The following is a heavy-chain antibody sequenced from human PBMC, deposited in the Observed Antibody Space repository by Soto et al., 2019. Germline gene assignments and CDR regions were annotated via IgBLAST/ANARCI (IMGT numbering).Heavy chain of an antibody. CDR1: GGSISTYY. J-gene: IGHJ4*02. V-gene: IGHV4-59*01. D-gene: IGHD3-22*01. CDR2: IYYSGTT. Sequence: SETLSLTCTVSGGSISTYYWNWIRQPPGKGLEWIGYIYYSGTTNYSPSLKSRLTISVDTSKNQFSLKLDSVTAADTAVYYCARGYCDNSANYRKTIFDYWGQGALVTVSS. CDR3: ARGYCDNSANYRKTIFDY.